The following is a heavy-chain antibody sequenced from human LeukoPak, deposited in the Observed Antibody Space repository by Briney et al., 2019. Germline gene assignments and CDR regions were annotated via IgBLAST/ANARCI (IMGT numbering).Heavy chain of an antibody. CDR1: GFTFSRNN. CDR2: IQYDGKNE. D-gene: IGHD2-2*01. Sequence: GGSLRLSCAASGFTFSRNNMHWVRQAPGKGLEWVAFIQYDGKNEYYADSVKGRFTISKDNSKNTLYLQMNSLKAEDTAVYYCAGGQLGYYYYYMDVWGKGTTVTVSS. J-gene: IGHJ6*03. CDR3: AGGQLGYYYYYMDV. V-gene: IGHV3-30*02.